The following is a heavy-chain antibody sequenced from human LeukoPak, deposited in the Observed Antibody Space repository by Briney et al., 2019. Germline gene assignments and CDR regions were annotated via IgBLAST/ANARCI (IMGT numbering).Heavy chain of an antibody. Sequence: SETLSLTCTVSGGSIRSDTYYWGWIRQPPGKGLEWIGSIHYSGTTYYNPSLKSRVTISVDTSKNQFSLKLSSVTAADTAVYYCARGPYGDFWSGYYESYYFDYWGQGTLVTVSS. V-gene: IGHV4-39*07. J-gene: IGHJ4*02. CDR2: IHYSGTT. CDR3: ARGPYGDFWSGYYESYYFDY. D-gene: IGHD3-3*01. CDR1: GGSIRSDTYY.